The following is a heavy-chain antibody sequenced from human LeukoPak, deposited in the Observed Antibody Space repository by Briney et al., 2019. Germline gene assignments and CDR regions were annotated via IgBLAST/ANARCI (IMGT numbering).Heavy chain of an antibody. CDR2: ISSSGSTI. Sequence: GGSLRLSCAASGFTFSSYWMSWVRQAPGKGLEWVSYISSSGSTIYYADSVKGRFTISRDNAKNSLYLQMNCLRAEDTAVYYCAVATIKDYFDYWGQGTLVTVSS. D-gene: IGHD5-24*01. J-gene: IGHJ4*02. CDR3: AVATIKDYFDY. V-gene: IGHV3-48*04. CDR1: GFTFSSYW.